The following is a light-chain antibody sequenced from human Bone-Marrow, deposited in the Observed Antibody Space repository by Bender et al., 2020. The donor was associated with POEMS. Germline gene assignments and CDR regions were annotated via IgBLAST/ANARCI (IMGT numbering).Light chain of an antibody. CDR3: TSYTASSTWV. V-gene: IGLV2-14*03. J-gene: IGLJ3*02. CDR1: SSDVGHYTY. Sequence: QSALTQPASVSGSPGQSITISCTGTSSDVGHYTYVSWYQQHPGNAPKLIIYDVTGRTSGVSNRFAGSKSANTASLTITGLQAEDESHYYCTSYTASSTWVFGGGTNVAVL. CDR2: DVT.